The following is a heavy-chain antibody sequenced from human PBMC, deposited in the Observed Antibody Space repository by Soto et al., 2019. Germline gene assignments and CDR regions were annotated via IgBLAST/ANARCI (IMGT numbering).Heavy chain of an antibody. CDR2: LSGSGTST. CDR3: AKATSNGGGFIPFES. V-gene: IGHV3-23*01. CDR1: AFSLVNYA. J-gene: IGHJ4*03. D-gene: IGHD3-3*01. Sequence: GGSLRLSCTASAFSLVNYAMHLVSQSPGKGLEWVSGLSGSGTSTYYADSVKGRFTISRDNSRDTLFMQMNSLTAEDTAVYYCAKATSNGGGFIPFESLGQGAMVTVSS.